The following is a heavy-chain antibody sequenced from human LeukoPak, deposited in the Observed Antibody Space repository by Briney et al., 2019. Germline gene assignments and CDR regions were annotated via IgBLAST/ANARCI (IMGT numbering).Heavy chain of an antibody. CDR2: ISSSSSYI. Sequence: GGSLRLSCAASGFTFSSYSMNWVRQAPGKGLEWVSSISSSSSYIYYADSVKGRFTISRDNAKNSLYPQMNSLRAEDTAVYYCARDKGAAAGNAIDYWGQGTLVTVSS. CDR3: ARDKGAAAGNAIDY. CDR1: GFTFSSYS. J-gene: IGHJ4*02. V-gene: IGHV3-21*01. D-gene: IGHD6-13*01.